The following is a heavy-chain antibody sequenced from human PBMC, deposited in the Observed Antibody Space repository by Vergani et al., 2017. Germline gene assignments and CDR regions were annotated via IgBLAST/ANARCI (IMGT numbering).Heavy chain of an antibody. D-gene: IGHD2-15*01. Sequence: EVQLVESGGGLVQPGGSLRLSCAASGFTFSSHWMNWVRQAPGKGMEWVANIKQDGSDKYYVDSVKGRFTISRDNAKNSLYLQMNSLTADDTAVYYCARGQGGFDHWGQGTLVTVSS. J-gene: IGHJ4*02. V-gene: IGHV3-7*01. CDR2: IKQDGSDK. CDR3: ARGQGGFDH. CDR1: GFTFSSHW.